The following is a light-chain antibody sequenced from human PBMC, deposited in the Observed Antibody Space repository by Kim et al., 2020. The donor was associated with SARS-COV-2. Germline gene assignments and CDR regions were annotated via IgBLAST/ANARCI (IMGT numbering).Light chain of an antibody. CDR1: QSITTY. CDR2: AAS. J-gene: IGKJ4*01. CDR3: QQSYSTPRS. Sequence: DIQMTQSPSSLSASVGDRVTITCRASQSITTYLNWYQQTPGKAPKLLIYAASSLQSGVPSRFSGSGSGTDFTLTISSLQPEDFATYYCQQSYSTPRSFGGGTKLEIK. V-gene: IGKV1-39*01.